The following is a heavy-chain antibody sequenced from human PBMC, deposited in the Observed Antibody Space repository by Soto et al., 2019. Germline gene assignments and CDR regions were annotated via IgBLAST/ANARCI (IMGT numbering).Heavy chain of an antibody. D-gene: IGHD6-13*01. CDR2: ISGSGGST. Sequence: GGSLRLSCAASGFTFSSYAMSWVRQAPGKGLEWVSAISGSGGSTYYADSVKGRFTISRDNSKNTLYLQMNSLRAEDTAVYYCAKGHSSSWYFNWFDPWGQGTLVTVSS. J-gene: IGHJ5*02. CDR3: AKGHSSSWYFNWFDP. CDR1: GFTFSSYA. V-gene: IGHV3-23*01.